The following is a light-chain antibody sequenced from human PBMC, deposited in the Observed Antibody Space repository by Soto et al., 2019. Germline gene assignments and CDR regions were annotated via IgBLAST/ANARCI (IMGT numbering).Light chain of an antibody. V-gene: IGKV1-9*01. CDR1: QDISIS. CDR2: AAS. CDR3: QQFMSFPLT. Sequence: DIQLTQSPSFLSASVGDRVTITCRASQDISISLAWYQHKPGKAPRLLIYAASILQSGVPSRFSGSGSGTEFTLTISSLQPEDRAIYYCQQFMSFPLTFGGGTKVEI. J-gene: IGKJ4*01.